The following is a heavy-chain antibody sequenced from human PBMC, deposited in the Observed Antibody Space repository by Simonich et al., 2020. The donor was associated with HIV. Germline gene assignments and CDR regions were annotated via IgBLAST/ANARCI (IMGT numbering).Heavy chain of an antibody. Sequence: EVQLVESGGGLVQPGRSLRLSCAASGFTFDDYAMQWVRQAPGKGLEWVSGISWNSGDIGYADSVKGRFTISRDNAKNSLYLQMNSLRAEDTALYYCAKDRSSAMVTYFDYWGQGTLVTVSS. CDR3: AKDRSSAMVTYFDY. J-gene: IGHJ4*02. CDR1: GFTFDDYA. V-gene: IGHV3-9*01. CDR2: ISWNSGDI. D-gene: IGHD5-18*01.